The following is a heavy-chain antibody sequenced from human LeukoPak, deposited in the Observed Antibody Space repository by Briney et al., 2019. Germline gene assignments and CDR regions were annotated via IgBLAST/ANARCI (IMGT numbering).Heavy chain of an antibody. J-gene: IGHJ6*02. V-gene: IGHV4-59*08. Sequence: PSETLSLTCTVSGGSISSYYWSWIRQPPGKGLEWIGYIYYSGSTNYNPSLKSRVTISVDTSKNQFSLRLSSVTAADTAVYYCARLTNYYGSGSYHGTFGMDVWGQGTTVTVSS. CDR1: GGSISSYY. D-gene: IGHD3-10*01. CDR2: IYYSGST. CDR3: ARLTNYYGSGSYHGTFGMDV.